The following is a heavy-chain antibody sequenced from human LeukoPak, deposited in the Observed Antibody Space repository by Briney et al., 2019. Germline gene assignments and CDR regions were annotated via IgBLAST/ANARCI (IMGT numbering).Heavy chain of an antibody. CDR3: ASGGMGARKYYSDPFDY. Sequence: GGSLRLSCAASGFTVSGNYMSWVRQAPEKGLEWVSILYSRGSTYYADSVKGRFTISRDDSKNTLYLQMNSLSAEDTAVYYCASGGMGARKYYSDPFDYWGQGTLVTVSS. D-gene: IGHD3-10*01. V-gene: IGHV3-53*01. J-gene: IGHJ4*02. CDR2: LYSRGST. CDR1: GFTVSGNY.